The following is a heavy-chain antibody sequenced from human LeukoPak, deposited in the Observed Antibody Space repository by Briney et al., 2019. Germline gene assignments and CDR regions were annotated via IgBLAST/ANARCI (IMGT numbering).Heavy chain of an antibody. CDR3: ARLRVRPSQMTTVSTFDN. Sequence: GGSLRLSCAASGFNFGSHWMTWVRQAPGKGLEWVANIKQDGSEKYYVDSVKGRFTISRDNAKNSLYPQMNSLRVEDTAVYYCARLRVRPSQMTTVSTFDNWGQGTLVTVSS. CDR1: GFNFGSHW. V-gene: IGHV3-7*01. CDR2: IKQDGSEK. D-gene: IGHD4-17*01. J-gene: IGHJ4*02.